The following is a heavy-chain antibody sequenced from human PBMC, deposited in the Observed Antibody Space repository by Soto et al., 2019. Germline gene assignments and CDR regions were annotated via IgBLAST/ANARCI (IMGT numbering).Heavy chain of an antibody. CDR3: AKDIGEGTVTTPYYYFDY. J-gene: IGHJ4*02. D-gene: IGHD4-17*01. CDR2: ISWNSGSI. V-gene: IGHV3-9*01. Sequence: GGSLRLSCAASGFTFDDYAMHWVRQAPGKGLEWVSGISWNSGSIGYADSVKGRFTISRDNAKNSLYLQMNSLRAEDTALYYCAKDIGEGTVTTPYYYFDYWGQGTLVTVSS. CDR1: GFTFDDYA.